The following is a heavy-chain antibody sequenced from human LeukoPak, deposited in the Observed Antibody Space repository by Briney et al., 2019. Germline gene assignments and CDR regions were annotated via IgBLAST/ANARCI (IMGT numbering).Heavy chain of an antibody. Sequence: ASVKVSCKASGYTFTSYYMHWVRQAPGQGLEWMGIINPSGGSTSYAQKFQGRVTITRDTSTSTVYMELSSLRSEDTAVYYCARQSGTTDYYYYYMDVWGKGTTVTVSS. CDR3: ARQSGTTDYYYYYMDV. CDR1: GYTFTSYY. D-gene: IGHD1-7*01. CDR2: INPSGGST. V-gene: IGHV1-46*01. J-gene: IGHJ6*03.